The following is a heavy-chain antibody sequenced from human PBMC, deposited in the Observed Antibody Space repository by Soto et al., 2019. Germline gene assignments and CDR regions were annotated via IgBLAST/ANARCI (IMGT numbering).Heavy chain of an antibody. CDR3: ARATEAIVLVPAAIDY. J-gene: IGHJ4*02. CDR1: GFTFSSYS. Sequence: GGSLRLSCVASGFTFSSYSMSWVRQAPGKGLEWVSSISSSSSYIFYADSVKGRFTISRDNSKNSLYLQMNSLRAEDTAVYYCARATEAIVLVPAAIDYWGQRTLVTVSS. V-gene: IGHV3-21*01. CDR2: ISSSSSYI. D-gene: IGHD2-2*01.